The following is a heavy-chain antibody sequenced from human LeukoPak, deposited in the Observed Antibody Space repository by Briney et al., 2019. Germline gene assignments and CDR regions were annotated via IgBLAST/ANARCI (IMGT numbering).Heavy chain of an antibody. V-gene: IGHV4-30-2*01. Sequence: PSQTLSLTCAVSGGSISSGGYSWSWIQQPPGKGLEWIGYIYHSGSTYYNPSLKSRVTISVDRSKNQFSLKLSSVTAADTAVYYCARGGAIGLRYYYGMDVWGQGTTVTVSS. CDR3: ARGGAIGLRYYYGMDV. CDR2: IYHSGST. D-gene: IGHD2-2*02. CDR1: GGSISSGGYS. J-gene: IGHJ6*02.